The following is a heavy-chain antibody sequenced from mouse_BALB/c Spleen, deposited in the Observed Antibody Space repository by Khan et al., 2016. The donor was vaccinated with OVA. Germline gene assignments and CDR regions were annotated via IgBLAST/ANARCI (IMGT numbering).Heavy chain of an antibody. CDR2: IAPGSGST. J-gene: IGHJ4*01. D-gene: IGHD1-1*01. Sequence: DLVKPGASVKLSCKASGYTFTSYWINWIKQRPGQGLEWIGRIAPGSGSTDYNEMFKGKATLTVDTSSSTVYLQLSSLSSEDSDVYFYARENYYGSSCYAMDYWGQGTSVTVSS. CDR3: ARENYYGSSCYAMDY. V-gene: IGHV1S41*01. CDR1: GYTFTSYW.